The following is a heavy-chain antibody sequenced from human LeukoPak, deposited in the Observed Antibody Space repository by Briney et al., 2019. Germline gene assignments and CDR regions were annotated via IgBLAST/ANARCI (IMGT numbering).Heavy chain of an antibody. V-gene: IGHV3-23*01. Sequence: PGGSLRLSCAASGFTFSSYAMSWVRQAPGKGLEWVSAISGSGGSTYYADSVKGRFTISRDNAKNSLYLQMNSLRAEDTAFYYCAKDSSYNYDSSGFSFHHWGQGTLVTVSS. J-gene: IGHJ1*01. D-gene: IGHD3-22*01. CDR1: GFTFSSYA. CDR2: ISGSGGST. CDR3: AKDSSYNYDSSGFSFHH.